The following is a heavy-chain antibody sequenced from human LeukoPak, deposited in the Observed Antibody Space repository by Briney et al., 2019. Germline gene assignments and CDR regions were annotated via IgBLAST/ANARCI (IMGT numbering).Heavy chain of an antibody. CDR1: GGSISSGSYY. Sequence: SETLSLTCTVSGGSISSGSYYWSWIRQPAGKGLEWIGRIYTSGSTNYNPSLKSRVTISVDTSKNQFSLKLSSVTAADPAVYYCARAWYNWTDGLFDIWGQGTMVTVSS. CDR3: ARAWYNWTDGLFDI. J-gene: IGHJ3*02. V-gene: IGHV4-61*02. CDR2: IYTSGST. D-gene: IGHD1-20*01.